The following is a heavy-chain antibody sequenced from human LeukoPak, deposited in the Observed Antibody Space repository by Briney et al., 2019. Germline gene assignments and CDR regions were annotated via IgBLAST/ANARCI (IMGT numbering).Heavy chain of an antibody. J-gene: IGHJ4*02. D-gene: IGHD3-22*01. Sequence: PGGSLGLSCAASGFTFSSYWMHWVRQAPGKGLVWVSRINSDGSSTSYADSVKGRFTISRDNAKNTLYVQMNSLRAEDTAMYYCARAFDSSGDYWGQGTLVTVSS. CDR2: INSDGSST. V-gene: IGHV3-74*01. CDR1: GFTFSSYW. CDR3: ARAFDSSGDY.